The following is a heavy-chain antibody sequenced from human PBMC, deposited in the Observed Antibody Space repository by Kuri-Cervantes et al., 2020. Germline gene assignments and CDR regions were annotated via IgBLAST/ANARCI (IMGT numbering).Heavy chain of an antibody. J-gene: IGHJ4*02. CDR1: GFTFSSYS. V-gene: IGHV3-48*01. CDR3: AKGGYNTPFDS. CDR2: ISSSSSTI. Sequence: GESLKISCAASGFTFSSYSMNWVRQAPGKGLEWVSYISSSSSTIYYADSVKGRFTISRDNAKNSLYLQMNSLRADDTAVYYCAKGGYNTPFDSWGQGTLVTVSS. D-gene: IGHD5-24*01.